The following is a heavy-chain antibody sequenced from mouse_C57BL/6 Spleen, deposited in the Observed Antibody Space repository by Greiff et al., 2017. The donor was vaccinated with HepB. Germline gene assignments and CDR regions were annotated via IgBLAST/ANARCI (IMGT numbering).Heavy chain of an antibody. CDR3: ARRVVLRGEYAMDY. CDR1: GYSFTSYY. Sequence: QVQLQQSGPELVKPGASVKISCKASGYSFTSYYIHWVKQRPGQGLEWIGWIYPGSGNTKYNEKFKGKATLTADTSSSTAYMQLSSLTSEDSAVYYCARRVVLRGEYAMDYWGQGTSVTVSS. CDR2: IYPGSGNT. V-gene: IGHV1-66*01. D-gene: IGHD1-1*01. J-gene: IGHJ4*01.